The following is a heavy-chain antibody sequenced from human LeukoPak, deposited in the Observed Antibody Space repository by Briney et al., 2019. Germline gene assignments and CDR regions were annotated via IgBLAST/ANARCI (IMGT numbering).Heavy chain of an antibody. D-gene: IGHD6-13*01. J-gene: IGHJ4*02. V-gene: IGHV3-7*03. CDR1: AFIFSGHW. Sequence: GGSLRLSCEGSAFIFSGHWMNWVRQTPGKGLEWVASIKEDGSERQYVDSVKGRFSISRDNTKGSLFLQLNSLRAEDTAVYYCARGHSSSWYYFDYWGQGTLVTVSS. CDR2: IKEDGSER. CDR3: ARGHSSSWYYFDY.